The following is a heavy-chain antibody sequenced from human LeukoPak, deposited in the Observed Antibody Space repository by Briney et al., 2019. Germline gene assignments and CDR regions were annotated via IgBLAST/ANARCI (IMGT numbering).Heavy chain of an antibody. D-gene: IGHD2-21*02. CDR1: GGSISSGGYY. V-gene: IGHV4-39*07. CDR2: INHSGST. Sequence: PSETLSLTCTVSGGSISSGGYYWSWIRQPPGKGLEWIGEINHSGSTNYNPSLKSRVTISVDTSKNQFSRKLSSVTAADTAVYYCASSVVVTAIGTSNFDYWGQGTLVTVSS. CDR3: ASSVVVTAIGTSNFDY. J-gene: IGHJ4*02.